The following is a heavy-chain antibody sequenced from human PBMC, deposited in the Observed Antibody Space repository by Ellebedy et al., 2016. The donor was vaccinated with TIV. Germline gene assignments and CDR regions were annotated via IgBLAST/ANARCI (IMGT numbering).Heavy chain of an antibody. CDR1: GFTFSSYS. Sequence: GGSLRLXCAASGFTFSSYSMNWVRQAPGKGLEWVSSISSSSSYIYYADSVKGRFTISRDNAKNSLYLQMNSLRAEDTAVYYCASLYYDILTGYYNEDYWGQGTLVTVSS. V-gene: IGHV3-21*01. J-gene: IGHJ4*02. CDR2: ISSSSSYI. D-gene: IGHD3-9*01. CDR3: ASLYYDILTGYYNEDY.